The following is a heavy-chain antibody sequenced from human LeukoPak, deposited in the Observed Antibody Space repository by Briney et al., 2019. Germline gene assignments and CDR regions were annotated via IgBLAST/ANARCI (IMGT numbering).Heavy chain of an antibody. CDR3: ARGATPYYYFDY. CDR2: IYYTGGT. CDR1: GGSISSYY. V-gene: IGHV4-59*01. Sequence: SETLSLTCTVSGGSISSYYWIWIRQPPGKGLEWIGYIYYTGGTNYIPSLKSRVTLSLDTSKSQFSLKLNSVTAADTAVYYCARGATPYYYFDYWGQGTLVTVSS. D-gene: IGHD1-26*01. J-gene: IGHJ4*02.